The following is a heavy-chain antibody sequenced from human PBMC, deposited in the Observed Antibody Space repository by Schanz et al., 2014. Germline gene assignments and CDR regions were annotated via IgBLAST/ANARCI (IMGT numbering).Heavy chain of an antibody. CDR2: ISYDGRNK. CDR3: ARPRFDYGEVDY. CDR1: GFTFSSYA. V-gene: IGHV3-30*14. Sequence: PGGSLRLSCAASGFTFSSYAMHWVRQAPGKGLEWVAVISYDGRNKYYADSVRGRFTISRDRFQNTLYLRMSSLRAEDTAVYYCARPRFDYGEVDYWGQGTLVTVSS. J-gene: IGHJ4*02. D-gene: IGHD4-17*01.